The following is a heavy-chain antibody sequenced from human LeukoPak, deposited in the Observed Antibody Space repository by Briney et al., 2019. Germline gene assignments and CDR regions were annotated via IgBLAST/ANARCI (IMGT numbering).Heavy chain of an antibody. D-gene: IGHD3-3*01. CDR1: GGSLNGHY. CDR2: GSESGGT. Sequence: PSETLSLTCAVYGGSLNGHYRSWIRQPPGKGLEWIGEGSESGGTKFNPSLKSRVTISADTSKNQFSLKVKSVTAADTAVYYCAKNGQSGFSFDPWGQGTLVTVSS. V-gene: IGHV4-34*01. J-gene: IGHJ5*02. CDR3: AKNGQSGFSFDP.